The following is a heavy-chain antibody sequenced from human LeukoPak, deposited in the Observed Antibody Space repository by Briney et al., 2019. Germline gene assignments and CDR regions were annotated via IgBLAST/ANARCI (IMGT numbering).Heavy chain of an antibody. Sequence: SETLSLTCTVSGGSISSSSYYWGWIRQPPGKGLEWIGSIYYSGSTYYNPSLKSRVTISVDTSENQFSLKLSSVTAADTAVYYCARTPYYYDSSGYIYYFDYWGQGILVTVSS. V-gene: IGHV4-39*01. D-gene: IGHD3-22*01. CDR3: ARTPYYYDSSGYIYYFDY. CDR1: GGSISSSSYY. J-gene: IGHJ4*02. CDR2: IYYSGST.